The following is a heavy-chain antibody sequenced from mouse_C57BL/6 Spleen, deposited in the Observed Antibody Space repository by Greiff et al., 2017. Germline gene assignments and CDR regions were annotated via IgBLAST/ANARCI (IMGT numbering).Heavy chain of an antibody. J-gene: IGHJ2*01. CDR3: ARGGYGNSYFDY. Sequence: DVKLVESGGGLVQPGGSLSLSCAASGFTFTDYYMSWVSQPPGKALEWLGFIRNKANGYTTDYSASVKGRFTISRDTSQSILYLQMNALRAEDSATYYCARGGYGNSYFDYWGQGTTLTVSS. V-gene: IGHV7-3*01. CDR1: GFTFTDYY. D-gene: IGHD2-1*01. CDR2: IRNKANGYTT.